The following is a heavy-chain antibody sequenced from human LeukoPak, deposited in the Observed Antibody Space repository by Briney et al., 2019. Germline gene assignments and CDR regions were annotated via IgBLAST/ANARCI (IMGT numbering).Heavy chain of an antibody. D-gene: IGHD2-15*01. Sequence: SETLSLTCTVSGGSISSSSYYWGWIRQPPGKGLEWIGSIYYSGSTYYNPSLKSRVTISVDTSKNQFSLKLSSVTAADTAVYYCAGYCSGGSCYSGALAVWGQGTMVTVSS. CDR1: GGSISSSSYY. CDR2: IYYSGST. V-gene: IGHV4-39*07. J-gene: IGHJ3*01. CDR3: AGYCSGGSCYSGALAV.